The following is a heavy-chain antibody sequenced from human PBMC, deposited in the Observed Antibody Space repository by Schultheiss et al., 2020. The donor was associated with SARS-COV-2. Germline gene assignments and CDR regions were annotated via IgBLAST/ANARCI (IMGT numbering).Heavy chain of an antibody. Sequence: SQTLSLTCTVSGGSISSGGYYWSWIRQHPGKGLEWIGYIYYSGSTYYNPSLKSRVTISLDTSKNQFFLTLSSVTAADTAVYYCARHNLQFINYYYYYGMDVWGKGTTVTVSS. CDR1: GGSISSGGYY. J-gene: IGHJ6*04. V-gene: IGHV4-31*03. CDR2: IYYSGST. CDR3: ARHNLQFINYYYYYGMDV. D-gene: IGHD1-20*01.